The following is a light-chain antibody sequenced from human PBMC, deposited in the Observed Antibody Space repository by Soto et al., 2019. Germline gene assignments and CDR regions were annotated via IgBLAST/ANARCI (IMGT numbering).Light chain of an antibody. J-gene: IGKJ1*01. CDR1: QSVMNRF. CDR3: LQYDSSRT. CDR2: GTS. V-gene: IGKV3-20*01. Sequence: EIVLTQSPGTLSLSPGQGVTLSCRAGQSVMNRFLAWYQQKTGQAPRLLIYGTSIRAAGIPERFSGSGSGTDFTLTISRLEPEDFAVYYCLQYDSSRTFGQGTKVDMK.